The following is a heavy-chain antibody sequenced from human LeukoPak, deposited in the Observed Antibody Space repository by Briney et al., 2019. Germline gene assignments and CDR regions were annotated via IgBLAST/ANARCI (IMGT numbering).Heavy chain of an antibody. CDR3: AKLRDFFDSSGQFDF. CDR1: GFTFSSYA. CDR2: TSGSGDGT. V-gene: IGHV3-23*01. J-gene: IGHJ4*02. Sequence: GGSLRLSCAASGFTFSSYAMSWVRQAPGKGLEWVSATSGSGDGTFYADSVKGRFTISRDNSKNTLYLQMNSLRAEDTAIYYCAKLRDFFDSSGQFDFWGRGTLVSVSS. D-gene: IGHD3-22*01.